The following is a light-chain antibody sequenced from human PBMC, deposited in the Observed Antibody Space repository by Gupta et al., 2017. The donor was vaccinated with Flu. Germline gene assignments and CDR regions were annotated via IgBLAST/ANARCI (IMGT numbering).Light chain of an antibody. CDR2: GIS. CDR1: QSISSN. V-gene: IGKV3-15*01. CDR3: QHYNSWPIT. J-gene: IGKJ5*01. Sequence: ILMTQPPATLSVSPGERVTLSCRASQSISSNLAWYQQKPGQAPRLLFYGISTRATGVPARFSGSGSGIQFTLTITSLQSEDFAVYYCQHYNSWPITFGQGTRLEIK.